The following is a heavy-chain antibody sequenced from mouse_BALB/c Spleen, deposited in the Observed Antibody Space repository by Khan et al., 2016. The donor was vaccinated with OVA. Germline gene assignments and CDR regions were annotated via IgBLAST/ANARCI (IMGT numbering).Heavy chain of an antibody. CDR3: ARKNGSDLDY. J-gene: IGHJ2*01. V-gene: IGHV1-20*02. CDR2: ITPHIGET. Sequence: EVELVESGPELVKPGASVKISCKASDYSFTGYFMNWVMQSHGKSLEWIGRITPHIGETLYNQKFKGKATLTVDESSRTAHMELRSLASEDSAVYYCARKNGSDLDYWGQGTTLTVSS. CDR1: DYSFTGYF. D-gene: IGHD1-1*01.